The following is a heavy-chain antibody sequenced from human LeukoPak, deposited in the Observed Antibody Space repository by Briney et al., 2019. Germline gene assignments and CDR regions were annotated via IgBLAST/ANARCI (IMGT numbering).Heavy chain of an antibody. CDR2: TSGSGGST. Sequence: GGSLRLSCAASGFTFNYYAMSWVRQAPGKGLEWVSATSGSGGSTYYADSVKGRFTISRDNSKSTLYLQMNTLRAEDTAVYYCARGHYDILTGFDYWGQGTLVTVSS. CDR1: GFTFNYYA. V-gene: IGHV3-23*01. D-gene: IGHD3-9*01. CDR3: ARGHYDILTGFDY. J-gene: IGHJ4*02.